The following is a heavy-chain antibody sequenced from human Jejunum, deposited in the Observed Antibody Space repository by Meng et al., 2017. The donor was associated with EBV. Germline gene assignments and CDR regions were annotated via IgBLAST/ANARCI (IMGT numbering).Heavy chain of an antibody. CDR3: ARGSHYTWDV. CDR2: IFHAGNT. Sequence: HDAAHGLVQPSGTLSLTCGVSGDSIISTDTWWSWVRQPPGKGLEWIGEIFHAGNTNYNPSLKSQVTMSVDTSKNQFSLNLSSVTAADSAVYYCARGSHYTWDVWGQGTLVTVSS. J-gene: IGHJ4*02. D-gene: IGHD3-16*01. V-gene: IGHV4-4*02. CDR1: GDSIISTDTW.